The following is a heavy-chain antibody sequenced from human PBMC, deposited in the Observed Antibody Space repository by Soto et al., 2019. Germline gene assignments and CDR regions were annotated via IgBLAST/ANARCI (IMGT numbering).Heavy chain of an antibody. V-gene: IGHV1-3*01. CDR3: ARDRIPTMVRGAPPYYYYYYGMDV. J-gene: IGHJ6*02. Sequence: ASVKVSCKASGYTFTSYAMHWVRQAPGQRLEWMGWINAGNGNTKYSQKFQGRVTMTRDTSTSTVYMELSSLRSEDTAVYYCARDRIPTMVRGAPPYYYYYYGMDVWGQGTTVTVSS. CDR1: GYTFTSYA. CDR2: INAGNGNT. D-gene: IGHD3-10*01.